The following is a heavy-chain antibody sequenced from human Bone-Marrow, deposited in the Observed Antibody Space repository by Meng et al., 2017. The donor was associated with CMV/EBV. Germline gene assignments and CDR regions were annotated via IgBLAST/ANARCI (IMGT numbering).Heavy chain of an antibody. CDR3: ARLELRFLERAVHGTTSYYYYGMDV. Sequence: SVKVSCKASGGTFSSYAISWVRQAPGQGLEWMGGIIPIFGTANYAQKFQGRVKITTDESTSTAYMELSSLRSEDTAVYYCARLELRFLERAVHGTTSYYYYGMDVWGQGTTVTVSS. V-gene: IGHV1-69*05. D-gene: IGHD3-3*01. J-gene: IGHJ6*02. CDR1: GGTFSSYA. CDR2: IIPIFGTA.